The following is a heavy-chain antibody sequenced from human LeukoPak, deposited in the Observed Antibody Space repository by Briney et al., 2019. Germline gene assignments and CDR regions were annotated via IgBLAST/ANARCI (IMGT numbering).Heavy chain of an antibody. CDR1: GFTFSSYA. CDR2: ISGSGGST. V-gene: IGHV3-23*01. Sequence: GGSLRLSCAASGFTFSSYAMSWVRQAPGKGLEWVSAISGSGGSTYYADSVKGRFTISRDNSKNTLYLQMNSLRAEDTAVYYCAKQSYGMVYAIVDYWGQGTLVTVSS. D-gene: IGHD2-8*01. J-gene: IGHJ4*02. CDR3: AKQSYGMVYAIVDY.